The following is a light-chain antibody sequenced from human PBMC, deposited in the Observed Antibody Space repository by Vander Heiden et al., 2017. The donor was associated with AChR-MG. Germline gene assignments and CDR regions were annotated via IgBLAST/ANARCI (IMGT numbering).Light chain of an antibody. J-gene: IGKJ2*01. V-gene: IGKV2-28*01. CDR2: LGS. CDR1: QSLLHSNGYNY. Sequence: EIVLTQSPLSLPVTPGEPASIHCSSSQSLLHSNGYNYLDWYLQKPGQSPQLLIYLGSNRASGVPDRFSGSGSGTDFTLKISRVEAEDVGVYYCMQALQTPYTFGQGTKLEIK. CDR3: MQALQTPYT.